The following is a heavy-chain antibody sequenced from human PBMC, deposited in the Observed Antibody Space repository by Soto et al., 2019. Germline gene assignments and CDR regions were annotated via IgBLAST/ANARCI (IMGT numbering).Heavy chain of an antibody. CDR1: GGSISSGGYY. CDR3: ATTTATYYFDY. J-gene: IGHJ4*02. D-gene: IGHD5-18*01. CDR2: IYYSGST. V-gene: IGHV4-31*03. Sequence: PSETLSLTCTVSGGSISSGGYYWSWIRQHPGKGLEWIGYIYYSGSTYYNPSLKSRVTISVDTSKNQFSLKLSSVTAADTAVYYCATTTATYYFDYWGQGTLVTVSS.